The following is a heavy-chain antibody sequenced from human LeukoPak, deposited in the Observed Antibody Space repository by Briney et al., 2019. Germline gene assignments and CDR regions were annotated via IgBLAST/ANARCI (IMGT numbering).Heavy chain of an antibody. Sequence: GGSLRLSCAASGFTFSSYSMNWVREAPGKGLDWVSSISSSSSYIYYADSVKGRFTISRDNAKNSLYLQMNSLRAEDTAVYYCARVRIVGATRADYWGQGTLVTVSS. CDR1: GFTFSSYS. CDR3: ARVRIVGATRADY. CDR2: ISSSSSYI. V-gene: IGHV3-21*01. J-gene: IGHJ4*02. D-gene: IGHD1-26*01.